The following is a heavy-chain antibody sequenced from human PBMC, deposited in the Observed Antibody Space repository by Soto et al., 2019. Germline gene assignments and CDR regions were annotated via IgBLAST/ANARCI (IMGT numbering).Heavy chain of an antibody. J-gene: IGHJ3*02. CDR3: ARDRARGNAFDT. V-gene: IGHV4-31*03. CDR1: GGSIRSGGYY. D-gene: IGHD1-26*01. CDR2: IYYSGST. Sequence: SETLSLTCTVSGGSIRSGGYYWSWIRHHPGKGLEWIGYIYYSGSTYYNPSLKSRVTISVDTSKNQFSLKLSSVTAADTAVYYCARDRARGNAFDTWGQGKPVTVSS.